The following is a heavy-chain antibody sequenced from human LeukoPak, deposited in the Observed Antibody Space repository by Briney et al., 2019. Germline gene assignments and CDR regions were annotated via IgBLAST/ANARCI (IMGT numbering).Heavy chain of an antibody. CDR3: VRHGGSYSLDY. J-gene: IGHJ4*02. V-gene: IGHV4-59*08. CDR1: GVSISIYY. Sequence: SETLSLTCTVSGVSISIYYWSWIRQPPGKGLEWIGYIIDNGNTHYNPSLKSRVTISVDTSKNQFSLKLSSVTAADTAVYYYVRHGGSYSLDYWGQGTLVTVSS. CDR2: IIDNGNT. D-gene: IGHD1-26*01.